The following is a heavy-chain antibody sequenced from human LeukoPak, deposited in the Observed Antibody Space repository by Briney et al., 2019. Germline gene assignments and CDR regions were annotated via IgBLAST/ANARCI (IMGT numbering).Heavy chain of an antibody. V-gene: IGHV4-34*01. Sequence: PSETLSLTCAVYGGSFSGYYWSWIRQPPGKGLEWIGEINHSGSTNYNPSLKSRVTISVDTSKNQFSLKLSSVTAADTAVYYCARLPVDTAMAIDYWGQGTLVTVSS. CDR3: ARLPVDTAMAIDY. J-gene: IGHJ4*02. D-gene: IGHD5-18*01. CDR2: INHSGST. CDR1: GGSFSGYY.